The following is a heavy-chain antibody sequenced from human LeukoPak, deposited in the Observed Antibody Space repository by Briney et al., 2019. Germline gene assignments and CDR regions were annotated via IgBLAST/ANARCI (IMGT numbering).Heavy chain of an antibody. D-gene: IGHD3-10*01. J-gene: IGHJ4*02. V-gene: IGHV3-30*02. CDR3: AKDAVRGVIYYYFDY. CDR1: GFTLSSYG. Sequence: GGSLRLSCAASGFTLSSYGMHWVRQAPGKGLEWVAFIRYDGSNKYYADSVKGRFTISRDNSKNTLYLQMNSLRAEGTAVYYCAKDAVRGVIYYYFDYWGQGTLVTVSS. CDR2: IRYDGSNK.